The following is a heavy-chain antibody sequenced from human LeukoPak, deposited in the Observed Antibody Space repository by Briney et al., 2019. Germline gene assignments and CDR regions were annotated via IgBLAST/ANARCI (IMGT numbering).Heavy chain of an antibody. CDR3: AKDLRFGVARYYFDY. D-gene: IGHD3-10*01. J-gene: IGHJ4*02. CDR1: GFTFSSYA. Sequence: GGYLRLSCAASGFTFSSYAMSWVRQAPGKGLEWVSAISGSGGGTYYADSVKGRFTISRDNSKNTLYLQMNSLRAEDTAVYYCAKDLRFGVARYYFDYWGQGTLVTVSS. CDR2: ISGSGGGT. V-gene: IGHV3-23*01.